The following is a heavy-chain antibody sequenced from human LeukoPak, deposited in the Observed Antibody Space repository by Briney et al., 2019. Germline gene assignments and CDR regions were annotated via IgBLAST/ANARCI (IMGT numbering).Heavy chain of an antibody. V-gene: IGHV1-18*01. J-gene: IGHJ3*02. CDR3: ARGLQETLGWLKAFSAFDI. CDR1: GYTFTSYG. Sequence: ASVKVSCKASGYTFTSYGITWVRQAPGQGLEWMGWISAYNGNTNYAQMLQGRVTMTTDTSASTAYMELRSLRSDDTAVYYCARGLQETLGWLKAFSAFDIWGQGTMVTVSS. D-gene: IGHD5-24*01. CDR2: ISAYNGNT.